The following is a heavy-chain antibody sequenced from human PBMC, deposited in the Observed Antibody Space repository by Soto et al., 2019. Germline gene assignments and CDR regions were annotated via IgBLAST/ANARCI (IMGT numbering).Heavy chain of an antibody. D-gene: IGHD3-22*01. CDR2: IYYSGST. J-gene: IGHJ5*02. Sequence: SETLSLTCTVSGGSISSGGYYWSWIRQHPGKGLEWIGYIYYSGSTYYNPSLKSRVTISVDTSKNQFSLKLSSVTAADTAVFYCARANRPITMTYLNWFAPWGQGTLVTVSS. CDR3: ARANRPITMTYLNWFAP. V-gene: IGHV4-31*03. CDR1: GGSISSGGYY.